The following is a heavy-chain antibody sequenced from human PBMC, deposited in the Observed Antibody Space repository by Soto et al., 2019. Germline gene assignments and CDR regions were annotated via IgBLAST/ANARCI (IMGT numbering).Heavy chain of an antibody. D-gene: IGHD2-8*01. V-gene: IGHV1-8*01. Sequence: ASVKVSCKASGYTFTSYDINWVRRATGQGLEWMGWMNPNSGNTGYAQKFQGRVTMTRNTSISTAYMELSSLRSEDTAVYYCARLDCTDGVCYFDYWGQGTLVTVSS. CDR1: GYTFTSYD. CDR2: MNPNSGNT. J-gene: IGHJ4*02. CDR3: ARLDCTDGVCYFDY.